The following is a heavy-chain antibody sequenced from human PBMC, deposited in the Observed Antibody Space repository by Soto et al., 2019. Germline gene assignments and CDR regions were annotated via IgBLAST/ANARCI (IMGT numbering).Heavy chain of an antibody. V-gene: IGHV1-8*01. CDR2: MNPNSGNT. J-gene: IGHJ4*02. Sequence: ASVKVSCKASGYTFTSYDINWVRQATGQGLEWMGWMNPNSGNTAYAQKFQGRVTMTRNTSISTAYMELSSLRSEDTAVYYCARERTGTNYFDYWGQGTLVTVSS. CDR1: GYTFTSYD. D-gene: IGHD1-7*01. CDR3: ARERTGTNYFDY.